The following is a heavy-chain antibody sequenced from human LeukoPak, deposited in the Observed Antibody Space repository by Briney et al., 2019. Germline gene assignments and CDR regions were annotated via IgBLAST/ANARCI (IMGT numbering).Heavy chain of an antibody. CDR2: ISSSSSYI. V-gene: IGHV3-21*04. CDR1: GFTFSSYS. CDR3: ARYNGGNTYYFDY. J-gene: IGHJ4*02. Sequence: PGGSLRLSCAASGFTFSSYSMNWVRQAPGKGLEWVSSISSSSSYIYYADSVKGRFTISRDNAKNSLYLQMNSLGAEATAVYFCARYNGGNTYYFDYWGQGTLVTVSS. D-gene: IGHD4-23*01.